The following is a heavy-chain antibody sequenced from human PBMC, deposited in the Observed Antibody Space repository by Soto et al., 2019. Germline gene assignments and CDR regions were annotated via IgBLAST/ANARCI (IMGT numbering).Heavy chain of an antibody. J-gene: IGHJ6*02. CDR1: GYSISSGYY. CDR3: ARVVSGHSSSWWRDYYYYGMDV. V-gene: IGHV4-38-2*01. Sequence: ASETLSLTCAVSGYSISSGYYWGWIRQPPGKGLEWIGSIYHSGSTYYNPSLKSRVTISVDTSKNQFSLKLSSVTAADTAVYYCARVVSGHSSSWWRDYYYYGMDVWGQGTTVTVSS. D-gene: IGHD6-13*01. CDR2: IYHSGST.